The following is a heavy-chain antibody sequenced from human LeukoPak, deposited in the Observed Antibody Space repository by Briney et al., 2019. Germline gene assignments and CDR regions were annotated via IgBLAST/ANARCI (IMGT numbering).Heavy chain of an antibody. CDR1: GGSISSSSYY. V-gene: IGHV4-39*01. CDR2: IYYSGST. CDR3: ARVTVTTFVYYYYGMDV. Sequence: SETLSLTCTVSGGSISSSSYYWGWIRQPPGKGLEWIGSIYYSGSTYYNPSLKGRVTISVDTSKNQFSLKLSSVTAADTAVYYCARVTVTTFVYYYYGMDVWGQGTTVTVSS. J-gene: IGHJ6*02. D-gene: IGHD4-17*01.